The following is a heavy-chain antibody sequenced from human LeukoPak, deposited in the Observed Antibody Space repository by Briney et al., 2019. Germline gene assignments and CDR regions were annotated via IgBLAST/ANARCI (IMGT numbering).Heavy chain of an antibody. CDR3: AKLFDWFDP. CDR1: GGSISSYY. V-gene: IGHV4-59*01. Sequence: SETLSFTCTVSGGSISSYYWSWIRQPPGKGLEWIGYIYYSGSTNYNPSLKSRVTISVDTSKNQFSLKLSSVTAADTAVYYCAKLFDWFDPWGQGTLVTVSS. J-gene: IGHJ5*02. D-gene: IGHD3-10*01. CDR2: IYYSGST.